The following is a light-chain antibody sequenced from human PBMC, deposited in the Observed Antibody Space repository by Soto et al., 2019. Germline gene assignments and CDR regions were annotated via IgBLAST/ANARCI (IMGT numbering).Light chain of an antibody. CDR1: SSDIGGYNL. CDR2: EAN. Sequence: QSALTQPASVSESPGQSITIACTGTSSDIGGYNLVSWYQQHPGKVPTLMIYEANKRPSGVSNRFSGSKSGNTASLTISGIQAEDDAEYYCCSFAGTHVVFGGGTKLTVL. CDR3: CSFAGTHVV. J-gene: IGLJ2*01. V-gene: IGLV2-23*01.